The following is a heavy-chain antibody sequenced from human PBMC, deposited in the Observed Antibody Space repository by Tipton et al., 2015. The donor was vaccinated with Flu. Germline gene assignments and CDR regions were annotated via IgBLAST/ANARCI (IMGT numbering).Heavy chain of an antibody. CDR3: GRAGGLTMTGTTEDF. CDR1: GYRFTSFG. V-gene: IGHV1-18*01. J-gene: IGHJ4*02. Sequence: QVQLVQSGVEVKKPGASVKVSCKAFGYRFTSFGFNWVRQAPGRGLEWMGWISAHNGNLKSSPKFQGRLTLTTDTSTATAYMELESLRYADTAIYFCGRAGGLTMTGTTEDFWGQGTLVTVSS. D-gene: IGHD1-1*01. CDR2: ISAHNGNL.